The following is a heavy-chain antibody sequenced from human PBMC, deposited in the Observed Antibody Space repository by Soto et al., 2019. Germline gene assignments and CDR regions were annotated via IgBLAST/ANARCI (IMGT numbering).Heavy chain of an antibody. CDR2: ISGGSETT. Sequence: EVQLLESGGGLVQPGGSLRLSCAASGFTFKNQAMSWVRQTPGRGLQWVSAISGGSETTAYADPVKGRFTISRDNSKNTMYLQMNSLRAEDTAVYYCAKGGGGYSRTWGLKGDVSWGQGTLVTVSS. J-gene: IGHJ5*02. CDR1: GFTFKNQA. CDR3: AKGGGGYSRTWGLKGDVS. D-gene: IGHD6-13*01. V-gene: IGHV3-23*01.